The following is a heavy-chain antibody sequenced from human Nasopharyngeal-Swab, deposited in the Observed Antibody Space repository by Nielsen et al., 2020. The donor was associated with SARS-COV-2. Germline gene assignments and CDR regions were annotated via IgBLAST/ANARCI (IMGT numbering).Heavy chain of an antibody. Sequence: GESLKISCAASGFTFSSYSMIWVRQAPGKGLEWVSYISSSSSTIYYADSVKGRFTISRDNAKNSLYLQMNSLRDEDTAVYYCARGATILGGHASRMDVWGQGTTVTVSS. CDR2: ISSSSSTI. D-gene: IGHD3-3*01. CDR1: GFTFSSYS. CDR3: ARGATILGGHASRMDV. J-gene: IGHJ6*02. V-gene: IGHV3-48*02.